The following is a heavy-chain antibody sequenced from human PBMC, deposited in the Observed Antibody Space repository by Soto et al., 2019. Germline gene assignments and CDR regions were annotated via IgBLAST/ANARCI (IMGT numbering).Heavy chain of an antibody. D-gene: IGHD5-12*01. CDR2: IYYSGST. CDR3: ARDNQRGYSGYFES. V-gene: IGHV4-31*03. Sequence: QVQLQESGPGLVKPSQTLSLSCTVSGGSLSSGGYYWSWIRQHPGKGLEWIGFIYYSGSTYYNPSLKSRVTISVDTSQNQFSLKLSSVTDADTAVYYCARDNQRGYSGYFESWGQGTLVTVSS. CDR1: GGSLSSGGYY. J-gene: IGHJ4*02.